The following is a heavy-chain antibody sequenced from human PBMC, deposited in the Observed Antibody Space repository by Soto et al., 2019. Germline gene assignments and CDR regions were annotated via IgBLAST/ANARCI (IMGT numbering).Heavy chain of an antibody. V-gene: IGHV1-24*01. Sequence: GASVKVSCKVSGYTRTELSMHWVLQAPLKWLEWMGGFDPEDGETIYAQKFQGRVTMTEDTSTDTAYMELSSLRSEDTAVYYCATDDCSSTSCYNTFPFDYWGQGTLVTVSS. CDR1: GYTRTELS. D-gene: IGHD2-2*01. CDR3: ATDDCSSTSCYNTFPFDY. CDR2: FDPEDGET. J-gene: IGHJ4*02.